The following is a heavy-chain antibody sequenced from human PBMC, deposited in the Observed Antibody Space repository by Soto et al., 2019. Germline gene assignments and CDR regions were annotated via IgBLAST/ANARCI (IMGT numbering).Heavy chain of an antibody. D-gene: IGHD3-22*01. Sequence: QVQLVESGGGVVQPGRSLRLSCAASGFTFSSYGMHWVRQAPGKGLEWVAVISYDGSNKYYADSVKGRFTISRDNSKNTLYLQMNSLRAEDTAVYYCAKDRSYDRSGPPGYWGQGTLVTVSS. CDR2: ISYDGSNK. V-gene: IGHV3-30*18. CDR3: AKDRSYDRSGPPGY. J-gene: IGHJ4*02. CDR1: GFTFSSYG.